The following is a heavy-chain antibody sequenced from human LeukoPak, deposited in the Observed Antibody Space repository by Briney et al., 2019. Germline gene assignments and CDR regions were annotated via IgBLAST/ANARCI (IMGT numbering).Heavy chain of an antibody. J-gene: IGHJ5*02. D-gene: IGHD5-18*01. CDR1: GYTLTELS. CDR2: FDPEDGET. Sequence: ASVTVSCKVSGYTLTELSMHWVRQAPRKGLEWMGGFDPEDGETIYAQKFQGRVTMTEDTSTDTAYMELSSLRSEDTAVYYCATLDTDNWFDPWGQGTLVTVSS. CDR3: ATLDTDNWFDP. V-gene: IGHV1-24*01.